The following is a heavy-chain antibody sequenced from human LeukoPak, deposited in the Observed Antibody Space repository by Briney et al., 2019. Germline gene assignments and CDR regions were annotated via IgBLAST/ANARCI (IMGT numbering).Heavy chain of an antibody. CDR3: ARDTRTAIFGAYNWFDP. J-gene: IGHJ5*02. V-gene: IGHV1-69*06. D-gene: IGHD3-3*01. CDR2: IIPIFGTA. Sequence: SVKVSCKASGGTFSSYAISWVRLAPGQGLECMGGIIPIFGTANYAQKFQGRVTITADKSTSTAYMELSSLRSEDTAVYYCARDTRTAIFGAYNWFDPWGQGTLVTVSS. CDR1: GGTFSSYA.